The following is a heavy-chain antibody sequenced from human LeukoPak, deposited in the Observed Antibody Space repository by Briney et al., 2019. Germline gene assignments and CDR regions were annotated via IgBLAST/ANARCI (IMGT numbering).Heavy chain of an antibody. V-gene: IGHV4-59*01. Sequence: SETQSLTCTVSGGSISSYYWSWIRQPPGKGLEWIGYIYYSGSTNYNPSLKSRVTISVDTSKNQFSLKLSSVTAADTAVYYCARVHCSGGSCYSLDYYYYYGMDVWGKGTTVTASS. CDR3: ARVHCSGGSCYSLDYYYYYGMDV. J-gene: IGHJ6*04. D-gene: IGHD2-15*01. CDR2: IYYSGST. CDR1: GGSISSYY.